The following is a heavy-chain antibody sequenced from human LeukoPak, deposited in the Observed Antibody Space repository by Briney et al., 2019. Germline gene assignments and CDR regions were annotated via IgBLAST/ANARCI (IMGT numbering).Heavy chain of an antibody. J-gene: IGHJ4*02. CDR1: GFTFNNAW. CDR3: TTKRVGAPAFDY. D-gene: IGHD1-26*01. Sequence: GGSLRLSCAASGFTFNNAWMNWVRQAPGKGLEWVGRIKSKIEGGTIDYAAPVKGRFTTSRDDPKNTLYLQMNSLKTEDTAVYYCTTKRVGAPAFDYWGQGTLVTVSS. V-gene: IGHV3-15*07. CDR2: IKSKIEGGTI.